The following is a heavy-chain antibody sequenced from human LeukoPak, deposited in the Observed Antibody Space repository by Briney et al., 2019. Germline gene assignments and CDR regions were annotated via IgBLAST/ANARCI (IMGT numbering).Heavy chain of an antibody. D-gene: IGHD2-21*01. J-gene: IGHJ4*02. V-gene: IGHV4-61*08. CDR1: RGSVSSGDYY. Sequence: SETLPLTCSVSRGSVSSGDYYWNWIRQPPGKGLEWVGYIYYSGSTNYNPSLKSRLSISVDRSKNQFSLKLKSVTAADTAVYYCARDNSALDYWGQGTLVTVSS. CDR2: IYYSGST. CDR3: ARDNSALDY.